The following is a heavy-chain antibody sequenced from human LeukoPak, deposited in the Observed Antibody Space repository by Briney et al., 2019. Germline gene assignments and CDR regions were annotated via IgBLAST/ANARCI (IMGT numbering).Heavy chain of an antibody. CDR1: GFTFSTYS. Sequence: PGGSLRLSCVVSGFTFSTYSMNWVRQAPGKGLEWVSSISRSGGYIYYADSVKGRFTISRDNAKNSLCLQMNSLRAEDTAVYYCARHVVAVGFDYWGQGTLVTVSP. D-gene: IGHD3-22*01. CDR3: ARHVVAVGFDY. J-gene: IGHJ4*02. CDR2: ISRSGGYI. V-gene: IGHV3-21*01.